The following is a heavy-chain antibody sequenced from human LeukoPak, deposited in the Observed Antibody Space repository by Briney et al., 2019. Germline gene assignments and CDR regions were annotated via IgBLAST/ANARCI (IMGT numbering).Heavy chain of an antibody. CDR1: GGSISSYY. V-gene: IGHV4-59*01. Sequence: SETLSLTCTVSGGSISSYYWSWIRQPPGKGLEWIGYIYYSGTTNYNPSLKSRVTISVDTSKNQFSLKLSSVTAADTAVYYCARERPVDYCSSTSCPVVLDVWGQGTTVTVSS. CDR3: ARERPVDYCSSTSCPVVLDV. D-gene: IGHD2-2*01. J-gene: IGHJ6*02. CDR2: IYYSGTT.